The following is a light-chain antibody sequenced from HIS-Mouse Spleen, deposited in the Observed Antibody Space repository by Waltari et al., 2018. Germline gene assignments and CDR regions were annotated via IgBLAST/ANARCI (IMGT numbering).Light chain of an antibody. Sequence: EIVLTQSPATLSLSPGERATLSCRASQSVSSYLAWYQQKPGQAPRLLIYDASNRATGIPARFSGSGSGKDFPLTLRSLGPEDFAVYYCQQRSNWIFGGGTKVEIK. CDR3: QQRSNWI. V-gene: IGKV3-11*01. CDR1: QSVSSY. J-gene: IGKJ4*01. CDR2: DAS.